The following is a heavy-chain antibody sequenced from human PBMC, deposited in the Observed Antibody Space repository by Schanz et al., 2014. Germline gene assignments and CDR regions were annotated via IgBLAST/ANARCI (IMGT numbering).Heavy chain of an antibody. CDR3: AGAVATIRADSFDI. V-gene: IGHV3-23*01. D-gene: IGHD5-12*01. CDR2: IASGGSHT. Sequence: EVQLLESGGALEQPGGSLRLSCAASGITFSDYAMSWVRQAPGKGLEWVSTIASGGSHTFYADSVTGRFTISGDNAKNSLYLQMNSLRAEDTAVYYCAGAVATIRADSFDIWGQGTMVAVSS. CDR1: GITFSDYA. J-gene: IGHJ3*02.